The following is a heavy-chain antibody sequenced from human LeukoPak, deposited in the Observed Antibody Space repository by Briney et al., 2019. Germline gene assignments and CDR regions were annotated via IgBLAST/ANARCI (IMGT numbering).Heavy chain of an antibody. CDR1: GGSISSSSYY. J-gene: IGHJ4*02. V-gene: IGHV4-61*01. CDR2: IYYSGST. CDR3: ARDSRWYYGSGSYPPDY. Sequence: SETLSLTCTVSGGSISSSSYYWGWIRQPPGKGLEWIGYIYYSGSTNYNPSLKSRVTISVDTSKNQFSLKLSSVTAADTAVYYCARDSRWYYGSGSYPPDYWGQGTLVTVSS. D-gene: IGHD3-10*01.